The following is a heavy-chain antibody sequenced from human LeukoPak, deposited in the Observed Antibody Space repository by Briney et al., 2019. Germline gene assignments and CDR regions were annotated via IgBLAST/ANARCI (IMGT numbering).Heavy chain of an antibody. V-gene: IGHV3-74*01. CDR2: INTDGSST. CDR1: GFTLSNYW. J-gene: IGHJ4*02. CDR3: ARSRGISYYYDSSGSNRLDY. Sequence: GGSLRLSCAASGFTLSNYWIHWVRQAPGKGLVWVSRINTDGSSTNYADSVRGRFTVSRDNAKNTLYPQMNSLRVEDTAVYYCARSRGISYYYDSSGSNRLDYWGQGTLVTVSS. D-gene: IGHD3-22*01.